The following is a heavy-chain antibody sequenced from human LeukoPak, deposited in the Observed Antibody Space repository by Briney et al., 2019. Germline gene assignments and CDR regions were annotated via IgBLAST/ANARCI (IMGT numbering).Heavy chain of an antibody. V-gene: IGHV3-23*01. CDR3: AKLWGSGYESFDY. J-gene: IGHJ4*02. CDR1: GFTFSSYA. D-gene: IGHD6-19*01. CDR2: ISGSGGST. Sequence: PGGSLRLSCAASGFTFSSYAMSWVRQAPGKGLGWVSAISGSGGSTYYADSVKGRFTISRDNSKNTLYLQMNSLRAEDTAVYYCAKLWGSGYESFDYWGQGTLVTVSS.